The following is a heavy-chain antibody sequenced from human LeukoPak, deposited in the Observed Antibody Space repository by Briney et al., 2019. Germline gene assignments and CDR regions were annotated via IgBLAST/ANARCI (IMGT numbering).Heavy chain of an antibody. CDR3: ARSPPVGATSFDG. Sequence: GASVKVSCKASGYTFTSYGISWVRQAPGQGLEWMGWISAYNGNTKYAQKFQGRVTMTTDTSTTTAYMELRSLRSDDTAVYYCARSPPVGATSFDGWGQGTLVTVSS. D-gene: IGHD1-26*01. CDR2: ISAYNGNT. CDR1: GYTFTSYG. V-gene: IGHV1-18*01. J-gene: IGHJ4*02.